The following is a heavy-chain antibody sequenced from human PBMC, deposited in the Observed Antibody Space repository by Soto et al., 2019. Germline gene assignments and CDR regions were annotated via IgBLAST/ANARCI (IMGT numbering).Heavy chain of an antibody. Sequence: SVKVSCKASGFTFTSSAVQWVRQARGQRLEWIGWIVVGSGNTNYAQKFQERVTITRDMSTSTAYMELSSLRSEDTAVYYCAADNFGYYDSSGYYYVGYYGMVVWGQGTTVTVSS. CDR1: GFTFTSSA. D-gene: IGHD3-22*01. V-gene: IGHV1-58*01. CDR3: AADNFGYYDSSGYYYVGYYGMVV. J-gene: IGHJ6*02. CDR2: IVVGSGNT.